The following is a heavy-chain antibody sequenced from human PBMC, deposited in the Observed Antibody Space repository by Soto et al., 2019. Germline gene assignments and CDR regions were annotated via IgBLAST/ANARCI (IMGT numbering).Heavy chain of an antibody. CDR2: ISYDGSNK. CDR1: GFTFSSYG. V-gene: IGHV3-30*18. J-gene: IGHJ4*02. CDR3: AKDPVPSSSGWYCDY. Sequence: QVQLVESGGGVVQPGRSLRLSCAASGFTFSSYGMHWVRQAPGKGLECVAYISYDGSNKYYVDSVKGRFTISRDNSKNTLYLQMYSLRAEDTAVYYCAKDPVPSSSGWYCDYWGQGTLVTVSS. D-gene: IGHD6-19*01.